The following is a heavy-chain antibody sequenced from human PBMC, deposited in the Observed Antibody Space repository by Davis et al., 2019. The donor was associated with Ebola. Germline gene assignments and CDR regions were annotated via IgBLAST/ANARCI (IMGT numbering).Heavy chain of an antibody. CDR3: ARDRHAYGLDV. J-gene: IGHJ6*02. Sequence: MPSETLSLTCTVSGGSISGYYWSWIRQAPGKGLEWIGYVYYGGSTDYNPSLKSRVTMSVDTSKSQFSLNLRSVTAADTAVYYCARDRHAYGLDVWGQGTTVTVSS. V-gene: IGHV4-59*13. CDR1: GGSISGYY. CDR2: VYYGGST.